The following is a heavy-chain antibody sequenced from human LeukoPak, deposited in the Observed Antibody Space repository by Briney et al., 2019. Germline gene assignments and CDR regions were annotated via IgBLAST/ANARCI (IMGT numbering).Heavy chain of an antibody. V-gene: IGHV3-30*18. D-gene: IGHD3-3*01. CDR2: ISYDGSNK. J-gene: IGHJ4*02. Sequence: GRSLRLSCAASGFTFSSYGMHWVRQAPGKGLEWVAVISYDGSNKYYADSVKGRFTISRDNSKNTLYLQMNSLRAEDTAVYYCAKLGQTYYDFWSGYYDYFDYWGQGTLVTVSS. CDR1: GFTFSSYG. CDR3: AKLGQTYYDFWSGYYDYFDY.